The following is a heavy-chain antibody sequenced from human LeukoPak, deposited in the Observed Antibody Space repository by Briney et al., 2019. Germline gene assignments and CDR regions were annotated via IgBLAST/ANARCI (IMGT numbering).Heavy chain of an antibody. Sequence: GASVKVSCKASRDTFISYGISWVRQAPGQGLEWMGWIIPNMSIANYAQRFQGRVTFTADKSATTAYMEVKSLRSEDTAVYYCATGSIGDILAGAFDYWGRGTVVSVFS. CDR2: IIPNMSIA. CDR1: RDTFISYG. CDR3: ATGSIGDILAGAFDY. V-gene: IGHV1-69*10. D-gene: IGHD3-9*01. J-gene: IGHJ4*02.